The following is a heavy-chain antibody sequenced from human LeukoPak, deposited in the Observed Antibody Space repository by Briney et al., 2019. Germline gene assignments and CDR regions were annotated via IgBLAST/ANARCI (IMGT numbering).Heavy chain of an antibody. J-gene: IGHJ4*02. CDR3: ARVSHPYSSGWYYNY. Sequence: GGSLRLSCAASGFTVSSNYMSWVRQAPGKGLEWVSVIYSGGSTYYADSVKGRFTISRDNSKNTLYLQMNSLRAEDTAVYYCARVSHPYSSGWYYNYWGQGTLVTVSS. V-gene: IGHV3-53*01. D-gene: IGHD6-19*01. CDR2: IYSGGST. CDR1: GFTVSSNY.